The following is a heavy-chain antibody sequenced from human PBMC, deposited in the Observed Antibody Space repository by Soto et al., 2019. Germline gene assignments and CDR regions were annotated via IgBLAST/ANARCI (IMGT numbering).Heavy chain of an antibody. CDR3: ARGGGYHISDAFDI. CDR1: GGSISSGDYY. V-gene: IGHV4-30-4*01. J-gene: IGHJ3*02. CDR2: TYYSGST. Sequence: QVQLQESGPGLVKPSQTLSLTCTVSGGSISSGDYYWSWIRQPSGKGLEWIGYTYYSGSTYYNPSLKSRVTISVDTSKNQFSLKLSSVTAADTAVYYCARGGGYHISDAFDIWGQGTMVTVSS. D-gene: IGHD3-16*01.